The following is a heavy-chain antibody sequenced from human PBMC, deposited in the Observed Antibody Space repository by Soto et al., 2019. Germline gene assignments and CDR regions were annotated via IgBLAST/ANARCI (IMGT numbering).Heavy chain of an antibody. J-gene: IGHJ6*02. CDR3: AREGEMPYYYYGLDV. D-gene: IGHD3-16*01. CDR1: GYTFTTYG. Sequence: VQLVQSGAEVRKPGASVKVSCKASGYTFTTYGPSWVRQAPGQGLEWRGWISGYNGHTKYAQKFQGRVTMTPDTSTSTVYMDLRSLRSDDTAVYYCAREGEMPYYYYGLDVWGQGTTVTVSS. CDR2: ISGYNGHT. V-gene: IGHV1-18*01.